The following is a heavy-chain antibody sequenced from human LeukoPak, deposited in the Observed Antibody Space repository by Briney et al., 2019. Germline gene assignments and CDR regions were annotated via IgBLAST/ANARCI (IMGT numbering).Heavy chain of an antibody. D-gene: IGHD2-21*02. CDR2: IYSGGST. J-gene: IGHJ3*02. V-gene: IGHV3-66*01. CDR1: GFTVRSNY. CDR3: AREPQVTDIHDAFDI. Sequence: WGSLRLSCAASGFTVRSNYMSWVRQAPGKGLEWVSVIYSGGSTYYAHSVKGRFTISRDISKNTLYLQMNSLRAEGTAVYYCAREPQVTDIHDAFDIWGQGTMVTVSS.